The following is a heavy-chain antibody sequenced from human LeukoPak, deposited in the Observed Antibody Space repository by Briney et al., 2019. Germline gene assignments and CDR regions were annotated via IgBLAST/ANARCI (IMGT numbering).Heavy chain of an antibody. V-gene: IGHV5-51*01. CDR1: GYSFTSYW. CDR2: IYPGDSDT. J-gene: IGHJ4*02. Sequence: GESLKISCKGSGYSFTSYWIGWVRQMPGKGLEWMGIIYPGDSDTRYSPSFQGQVTVSADKSISTAYLQWSSLKASDTAMYYCERPGQLGEYTPYYFDYWGQGTLVTVSS. CDR3: ERPGQLGEYTPYYFDY. D-gene: IGHD3-16*01.